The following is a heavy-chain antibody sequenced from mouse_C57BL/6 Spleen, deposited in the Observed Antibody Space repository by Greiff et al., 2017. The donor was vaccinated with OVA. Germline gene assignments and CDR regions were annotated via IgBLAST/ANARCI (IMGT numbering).Heavy chain of an antibody. V-gene: IGHV1-76*01. J-gene: IGHJ3*01. CDR3: ARGAY. CDR1: GYTFTDYY. CDR2: IYPGSGNT. Sequence: VQLQESGAELVRPGASVKLSCKASGYTFTDYYINWVKQRPGQGLEWIARIYPGSGNTYYNEKFKGKATLTAEKSSSTAYMQLSSLTSEDSAVYFCARGAYWGQGTLVTVSA.